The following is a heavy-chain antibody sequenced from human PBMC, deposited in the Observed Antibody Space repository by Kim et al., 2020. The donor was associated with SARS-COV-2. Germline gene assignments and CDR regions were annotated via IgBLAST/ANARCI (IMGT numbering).Heavy chain of an antibody. V-gene: IGHV3-23*01. Sequence: YYADAVKGRFTISRDNSKNTLYLQMNSLRAEDTAVYYCAKDGRPKDWFDPWGQGTLVTVSS. J-gene: IGHJ5*02. CDR3: AKDGRPKDWFDP.